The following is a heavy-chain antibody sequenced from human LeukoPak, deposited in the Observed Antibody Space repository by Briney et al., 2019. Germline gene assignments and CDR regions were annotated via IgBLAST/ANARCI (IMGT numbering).Heavy chain of an antibody. V-gene: IGHV5-51*01. CDR2: IYPGDSDT. D-gene: IGHD2-2*01. Sequence: GESLKISCKGSGYSFTSYWIGWVRQMPGKGLEWMGIIYPGDSDTRYSPSFQGQVTISADKSISTAYLQWSSLKASDTAMYYCARWVCSSTSCYHYYYYYMDVWGQRDHGHRLL. CDR3: ARWVCSSTSCYHYYYYYMDV. CDR1: GYSFTSYW. J-gene: IGHJ6*03.